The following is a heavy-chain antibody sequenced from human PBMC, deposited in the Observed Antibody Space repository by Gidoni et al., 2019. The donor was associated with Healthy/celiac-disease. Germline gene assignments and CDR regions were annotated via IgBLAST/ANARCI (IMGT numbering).Heavy chain of an antibody. V-gene: IGHV1-69*01. D-gene: IGHD6-13*01. CDR3: ARGPYLAAAGGANWFDP. CDR2: IIPIFGTA. Sequence: QVQLVQSGAAAKKPGSSVKLSCKASGGTFSSYAISWVRQAPGQGLEWMGGIIPIFGTANYAQKFQGRVTITADESTSTAYMELSSLRSEDTAVYYCARGPYLAAAGGANWFDPWGQGTLVTVSS. J-gene: IGHJ5*02. CDR1: GGTFSSYA.